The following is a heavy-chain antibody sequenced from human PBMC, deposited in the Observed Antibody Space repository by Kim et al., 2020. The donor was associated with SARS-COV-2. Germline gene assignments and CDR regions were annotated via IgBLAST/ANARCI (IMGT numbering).Heavy chain of an antibody. CDR3: GGIMETTWVFDY. D-gene: IGHD1-26*01. CDR1: GFTFRNFA. J-gene: IGHJ4*02. Sequence: GGSLRLSCSASGFTFRNFAMYWVRQAPGKGLEYVSVISGDGRNTYYTDSVKGRFIISRDNSNNILFLQMTSLRAEDTAVYYCGGIMETTWVFDYWGQGTVVTVSS. CDR2: ISGDGRNT. V-gene: IGHV3-64D*08.